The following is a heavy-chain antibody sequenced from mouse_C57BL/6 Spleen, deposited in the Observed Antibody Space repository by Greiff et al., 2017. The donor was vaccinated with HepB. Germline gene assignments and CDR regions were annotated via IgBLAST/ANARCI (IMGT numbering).Heavy chain of an antibody. V-gene: IGHV1-69*01. J-gene: IGHJ2*01. CDR1: GYTFTSYW. Sequence: VQLQQSGAELVMPGASVKLSCKASGYTFTSYWMHWVKQRPGQGLEWIGEIDPSDSYTNYNQKFKGKSTLTVDISSSTAYMQLSSLTSEDSAVYSCARHYYGSSLDYWGQGTTLTVSS. CDR2: IDPSDSYT. D-gene: IGHD1-1*01. CDR3: ARHYYGSSLDY.